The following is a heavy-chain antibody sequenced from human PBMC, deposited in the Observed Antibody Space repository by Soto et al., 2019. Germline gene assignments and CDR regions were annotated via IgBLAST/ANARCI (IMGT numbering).Heavy chain of an antibody. V-gene: IGHV3-7*01. CDR3: ARDKHYDFWSGSYGMDV. D-gene: IGHD3-3*01. Sequence: LRLSCAASGFTFSSYWMSWVRQAPGKGLEWVANIKQDGSEKYYVDSVKGRFTISRDNAKNSLYLQMNSLRAEDTAVYYCARDKHYDFWSGSYGMDVWGQGTTVTVSS. CDR2: IKQDGSEK. CDR1: GFTFSSYW. J-gene: IGHJ6*02.